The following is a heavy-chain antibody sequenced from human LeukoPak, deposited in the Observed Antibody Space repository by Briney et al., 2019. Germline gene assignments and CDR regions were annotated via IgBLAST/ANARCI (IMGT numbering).Heavy chain of an antibody. V-gene: IGHV4-59*01. CDR2: VDHTGST. CDR3: ARGRVSSSTWYSTYYYYFYMDV. D-gene: IGHD1-1*01. CDR1: DDSITMYY. Sequence: SETLSLTCSVSDDSITMYYWTWIRQPPGKGLEWIGYVDHTGSTNFNPSLNGRVSISRDTTKNLFSLRLRSVTAADTAVYFCARGRVSSSTWYSTYYYYFYMDVWGKGATVTVSS. J-gene: IGHJ6*03.